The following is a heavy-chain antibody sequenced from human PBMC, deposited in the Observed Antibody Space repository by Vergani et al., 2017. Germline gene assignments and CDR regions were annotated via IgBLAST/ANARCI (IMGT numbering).Heavy chain of an antibody. V-gene: IGHV4-59*01. CDR3: ARDMDFWSGPGGWFDP. CDR1: GGSISSYY. D-gene: IGHD3-3*01. CDR2: IYYSGST. Sequence: QVQLQESGPGLVKPSETLSLTCTVSGGSISSYYWSWIRQPPGKGLEWIGYIYYSGSTNYNPSLKSRVTISVDTSKNQFSLKLSSVTAADTAGYYCARDMDFWSGPGGWFDPWGQGTLVTVSS. J-gene: IGHJ5*02.